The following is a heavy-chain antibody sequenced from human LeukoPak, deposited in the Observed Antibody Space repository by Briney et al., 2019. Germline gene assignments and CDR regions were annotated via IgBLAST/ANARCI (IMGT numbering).Heavy chain of an antibody. CDR2: IGTAGNYI. J-gene: IGHJ4*02. D-gene: IGHD2-2*01. CDR1: GFTFSDYT. Sequence: GGSLRLXCAASGFTFSDYTMNWVRQAPGKGLEWLSSIGTAGNYIFYADSVQGRFTISRDNANDSLYLEMKSLRVEDTATYYCATNLFCASASCLWGQGTLVTVSS. V-gene: IGHV3-21*01. CDR3: ATNLFCASASCL.